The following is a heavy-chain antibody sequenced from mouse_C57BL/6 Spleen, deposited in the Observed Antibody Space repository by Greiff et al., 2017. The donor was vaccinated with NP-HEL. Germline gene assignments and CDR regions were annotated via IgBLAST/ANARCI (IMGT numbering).Heavy chain of an antibody. CDR1: GYTFTDYN. Sequence: EVQLQQSGPELVKPGASVKMSCKASGYTFTDYNMHWVKQSHGKSLEWIGYINPNNGGTSYNQKFKGKATLTVNKSSSTAYMELRSLTLEDSAVYYCARRGIYYYGSSYDYAMDYWGQGTSVTVSS. V-gene: IGHV1-22*01. CDR3: ARRGIYYYGSSYDYAMDY. CDR2: INPNNGGT. D-gene: IGHD1-1*01. J-gene: IGHJ4*01.